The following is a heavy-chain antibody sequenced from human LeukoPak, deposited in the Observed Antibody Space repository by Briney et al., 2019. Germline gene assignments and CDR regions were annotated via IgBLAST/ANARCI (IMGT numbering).Heavy chain of an antibody. J-gene: IGHJ4*01. V-gene: IGHV3-23*01. CDR1: GFTFSSYG. Sequence: PGGSLRLSCAASGFTFSSYGMSWVRQAPGKGLEWVSSISNSGGSTYHADSVKGRFTISRDNSKNTLYLQMNSLRAEDTAVYYCAKGDKPVIAMVKFDYWGHGTLVTVSS. D-gene: IGHD5-18*01. CDR3: AKGDKPVIAMVKFDY. CDR2: ISNSGGST.